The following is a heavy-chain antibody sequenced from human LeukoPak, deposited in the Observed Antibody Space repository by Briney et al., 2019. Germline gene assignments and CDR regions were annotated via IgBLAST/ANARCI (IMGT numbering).Heavy chain of an antibody. D-gene: IGHD5-18*01. CDR1: GGTFSSYA. CDR3: ASLWLNYYYYYGMDV. V-gene: IGHV1-69*13. Sequence: SVKVSCKASGGTFSSYAISRVRQAPGQGLEWMGGIIPIFGTANYAQKFQGRVTITADESTSTAYMELSSLRSEDTAVYYCASLWLNYYYYYGMDVWGQGTTVTVSS. J-gene: IGHJ6*02. CDR2: IIPIFGTA.